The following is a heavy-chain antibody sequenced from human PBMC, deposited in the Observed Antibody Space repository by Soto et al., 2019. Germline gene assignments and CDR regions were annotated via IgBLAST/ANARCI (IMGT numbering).Heavy chain of an antibody. V-gene: IGHV3-30-3*01. CDR3: ARDLRGWGPVGWFGEFPPTYYYYGMDV. CDR1: GFTFSSYA. J-gene: IGHJ6*02. D-gene: IGHD3-10*01. Sequence: QVQLVESGGGVVQPGRSLRLSCAASGFTFSSYAMHWVRQAPGKGLEWVAVISYDGSNKYYADSVKGRFTISRDNSKNTLYLQMNSLRAEDTAVYYCARDLRGWGPVGWFGEFPPTYYYYGMDVWGQGTTVTVSS. CDR2: ISYDGSNK.